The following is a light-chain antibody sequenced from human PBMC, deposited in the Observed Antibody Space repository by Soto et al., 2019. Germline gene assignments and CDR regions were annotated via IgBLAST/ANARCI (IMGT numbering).Light chain of an antibody. CDR2: EVS. J-gene: IGLJ1*01. CDR1: SSDVGGYNY. Sequence: QSALTQPASVSGSPGQSMTMSWTGTSSDVGGYNYVSWYQQHPGKAPKLMIYEVSNRPSGVSNRFSGSKSGNTASLTISGLQAEDEADYYCSSYTSSSNPYVFGTGTKVTV. CDR3: SSYTSSSNPYV. V-gene: IGLV2-14*01.